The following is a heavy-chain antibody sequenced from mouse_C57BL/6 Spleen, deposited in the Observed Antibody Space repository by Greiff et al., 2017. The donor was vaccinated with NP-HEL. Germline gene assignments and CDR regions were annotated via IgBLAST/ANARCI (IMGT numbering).Heavy chain of an antibody. Sequence: EVKLVESGEGLVKPGGSLKLSCAASGFTFSSYAMSWVRQTPEKRLEWVAYISSGGDYIYYADTVKGRFTISRDNARNTLYLQMSSLKSEDTAMYYCTRTYYGSSSYYFDYWGQGTTLTVSS. V-gene: IGHV5-9-1*02. CDR3: TRTYYGSSSYYFDY. D-gene: IGHD1-1*01. J-gene: IGHJ2*01. CDR2: ISSGGDYI. CDR1: GFTFSSYA.